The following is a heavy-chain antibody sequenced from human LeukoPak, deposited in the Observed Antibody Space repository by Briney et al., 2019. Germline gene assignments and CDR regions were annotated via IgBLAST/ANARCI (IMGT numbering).Heavy chain of an antibody. CDR1: GFSFSSYS. Sequence: GGSLRLSCAASGFSFSSYSMNWVRQAPGKGLEWVSSITSSSNYIYYADSVKGRFTISRDNSKNTLYLQMNSLRAEDTAVYYCAKTRRSITIFGVVIRSVSPYWHFDPWGQGTLVTVSS. CDR2: ITSSSNYI. J-gene: IGHJ5*02. D-gene: IGHD3-3*01. V-gene: IGHV3-21*04. CDR3: AKTRRSITIFGVVIRSVSPYWHFDP.